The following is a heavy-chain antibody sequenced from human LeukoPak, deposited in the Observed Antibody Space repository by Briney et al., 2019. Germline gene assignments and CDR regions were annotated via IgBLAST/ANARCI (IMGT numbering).Heavy chain of an antibody. Sequence: PGGSLRLSCAASGFTFSSYWMNWVRQAPGKGLEWVANIQQDGSEKYYVDSVKGRFTISRDNSKNTLYLQMNSLRVEDTAVYYCAKLVGRYFDWSPSPDTFDIWGQGTMVTVSS. CDR1: GFTFSSYW. J-gene: IGHJ3*02. D-gene: IGHD3-9*01. CDR2: IQQDGSEK. CDR3: AKLVGRYFDWSPSPDTFDI. V-gene: IGHV3-7*01.